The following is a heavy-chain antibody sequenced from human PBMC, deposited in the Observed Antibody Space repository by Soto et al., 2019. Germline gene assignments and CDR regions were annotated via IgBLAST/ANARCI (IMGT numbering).Heavy chain of an antibody. V-gene: IGHV4-34*01. Sequence: SETLSLTCAVYGGSFSGYYWSWIRQPPGKGLEWIGEINHSGSTNYNPSLKSRVTISVDTSKNQFSLKLSSVTAADTAVYYCARNRILSQSAYFDYWGQGTLVTVSS. D-gene: IGHD2-15*01. CDR3: ARNRILSQSAYFDY. J-gene: IGHJ4*02. CDR1: GGSFSGYY. CDR2: INHSGST.